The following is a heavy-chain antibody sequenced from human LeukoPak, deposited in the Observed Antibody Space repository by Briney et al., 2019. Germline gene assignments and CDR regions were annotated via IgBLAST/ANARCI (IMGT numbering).Heavy chain of an antibody. CDR3: ARLVEASTSCYGNCWSFGP. J-gene: IGHJ5*02. CDR1: GFTFSNYG. V-gene: IGHV3-48*01. CDR2: ISRSSSPI. Sequence: PGESLRLSCAASGFTFSNYGMNWVRQAPGRGLEWISYISRSSSPIDYAESVKGRFVISRDNAKDLLYLQMNSLRVEDTAVYYCARLVEASTSCYGNCWSFGPWGQGTLVTV. D-gene: IGHD2-2*01.